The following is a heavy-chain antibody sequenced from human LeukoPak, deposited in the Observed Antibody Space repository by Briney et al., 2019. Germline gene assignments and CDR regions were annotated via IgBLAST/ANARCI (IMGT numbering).Heavy chain of an antibody. D-gene: IGHD5-18*01. CDR1: GGSISSGDYY. J-gene: IGHJ3*02. CDR2: IYYSGST. V-gene: IGHV4-30-4*08. CDR3: ARERYVDTVPPAFNI. Sequence: PSQTLSLTCTVSGGSISSGDYYWSWSRQPPGKGLEWIGYIYYSGSTYYNPSLKSRVTISVDTSKNQFSLKLSSVTAADTAVYYCARERYVDTVPPAFNIWGQGTMVTVSS.